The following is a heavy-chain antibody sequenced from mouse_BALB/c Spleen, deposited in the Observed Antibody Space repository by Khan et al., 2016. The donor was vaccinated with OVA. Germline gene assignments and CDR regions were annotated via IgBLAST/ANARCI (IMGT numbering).Heavy chain of an antibody. CDR1: GYSITSDYA. Sequence: VQLQESGPGLGKPSQSLSLTCTVTGYSITSDYAWNWIRQFPRNKLEWMGYISYSGSTSYTPTLKSRISITPDTSKNQFFLQLNSVTTEDTATYFCARSGYEAWFAYWGQGTLVTVSA. CDR2: ISYSGST. D-gene: IGHD2-14*01. CDR3: ARSGYEAWFAY. J-gene: IGHJ3*01. V-gene: IGHV3-2*02.